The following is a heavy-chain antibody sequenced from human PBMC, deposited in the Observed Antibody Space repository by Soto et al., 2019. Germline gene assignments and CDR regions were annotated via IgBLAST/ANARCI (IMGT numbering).Heavy chain of an antibody. CDR2: ISSDASST. V-gene: IGHV3-74*01. J-gene: IGHJ1*01. CDR1: GFTFSSYW. CDR3: ARLPNKSPQN. Sequence: EVQLVESGGGLVQPGGSLRLSCAASGFTFSSYWMHWVRQAPGKGLVWVSSISSDASSTSYADPVKVRFTISRDNAKNAVFLQMNSVRAEDTAVYYCARLPNKSPQNWGQGTLVIVSP.